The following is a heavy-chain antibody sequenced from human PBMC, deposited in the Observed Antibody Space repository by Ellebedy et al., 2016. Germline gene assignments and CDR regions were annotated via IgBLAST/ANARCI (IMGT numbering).Heavy chain of an antibody. D-gene: IGHD3-10*01. CDR3: ARDKGPWGTAHPINKYPASGGQNAFDI. CDR1: GGTFSSYA. V-gene: IGHV1-69*04. CDR2: IITILGIT. Sequence: ASVKVSCKASGGTFSSYAISWVRQAPGQGLEWMGRIITILGITNYAQKFQGRVTITADRSTSTAYMELSSLRSEDTAVYYCARDKGPWGTAHPINKYPASGGQNAFDIWGQGTMVTVSS. J-gene: IGHJ3*02.